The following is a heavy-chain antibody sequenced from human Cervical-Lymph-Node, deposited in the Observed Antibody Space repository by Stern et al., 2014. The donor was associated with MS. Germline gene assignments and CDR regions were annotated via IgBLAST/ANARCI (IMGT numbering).Heavy chain of an antibody. J-gene: IGHJ4*02. CDR3: ARVRYGYIRAAQAMDY. Sequence: VQLVESGGGVVQPGRSLRLSCAASGFTFSGHAIHWVRQAPDKGLEWVAVISDDGSNKEYADSVQGRFTISRDNSKSTVFLHLDSLRFEDTAVYYCARVRYGYIRAAQAMDYWGQGALVTVSS. CDR1: GFTFSGHA. CDR2: ISDDGSNK. D-gene: IGHD5-12*01. V-gene: IGHV3-30*04.